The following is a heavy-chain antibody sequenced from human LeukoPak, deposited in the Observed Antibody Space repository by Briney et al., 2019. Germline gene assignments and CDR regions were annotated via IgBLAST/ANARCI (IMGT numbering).Heavy chain of an antibody. CDR1: VGSFSGYY. CDR3: ARWPRYCSSTSCFYYYYGMDV. J-gene: IGHJ6*02. Sequence: SETLSLTCAVYVGSFSGYYWSWIRQPPGKGLEWIGEINHSGSTNYNPSLKSRVTISVDTSKNQFSLKLSSVTAADTAVYYCARWPRYCSSTSCFYYYYGMDVWGQGTTVTVSS. V-gene: IGHV4-34*01. CDR2: INHSGST. D-gene: IGHD2-2*01.